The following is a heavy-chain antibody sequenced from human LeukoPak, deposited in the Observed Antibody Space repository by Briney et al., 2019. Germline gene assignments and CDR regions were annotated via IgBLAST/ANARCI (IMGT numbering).Heavy chain of an antibody. CDR2: INHSGST. CDR1: GGSFSGYY. D-gene: IGHD3-3*01. Sequence: ASETLSLTCAVYGGSFSGYYWSWIRQPPGKGLEWIGEINHSGSTNYNPSLKSRVTISVDTSKIQFSLKLSSVTAADTAVYYCARVYTFRRGYYSYYGMDVWGQGTTVTVSS. J-gene: IGHJ6*02. CDR3: ARVYTFRRGYYSYYGMDV. V-gene: IGHV4-34*01.